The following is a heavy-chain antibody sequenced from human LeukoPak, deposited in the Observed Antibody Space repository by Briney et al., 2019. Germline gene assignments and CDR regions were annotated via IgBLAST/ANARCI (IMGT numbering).Heavy chain of an antibody. V-gene: IGHV3-53*01. D-gene: IGHD6-19*01. CDR1: GFTVNSSY. CDR3: ARSIAVAGPWDY. J-gene: IGHJ4*02. CDR2: IYSGGST. Sequence: PGGSLRLSCAASGFTVNSSYINWVRQAPGKGLEWVSVIYSGGSTYYADSVKGRFTISRDNSKNTLYLQMNSLRAEDTAVYYCARSIAVAGPWDYWGQGSLVTVSS.